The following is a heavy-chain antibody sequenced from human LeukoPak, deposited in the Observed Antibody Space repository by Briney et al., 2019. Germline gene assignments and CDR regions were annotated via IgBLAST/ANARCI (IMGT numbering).Heavy chain of an antibody. J-gene: IGHJ4*02. CDR1: GYTFTGYY. D-gene: IGHD6-19*01. CDR3: ARIIAVAAKEVDY. Sequence: GASVQVSCKASGYTFTGYYMHWVRQAPGQGLEWMGRINPNSGGTNYAQKFQGRVTMTRDTSISTAYMELSRLRSDDTAAYYCARIIAVAAKEVDYWGQGTLVTVSS. V-gene: IGHV1-2*06. CDR2: INPNSGGT.